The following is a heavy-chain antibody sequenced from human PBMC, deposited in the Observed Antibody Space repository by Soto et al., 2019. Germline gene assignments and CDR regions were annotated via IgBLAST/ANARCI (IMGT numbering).Heavy chain of an antibody. D-gene: IGHD3-16*02. CDR2: ISAYNGNT. Sequence: QVQLVQSGAEVKKPGASVKVSCKASGYTFTSYCISWVRQAPGQGLEWMGWISAYNGNTNYAQKLQGRVTMTTDTSTRTADMELRSLRSDDTAVYYCARDVFMLTFGGVIVPFDYWGKGTLVTVSS. V-gene: IGHV1-18*01. CDR3: ARDVFMLTFGGVIVPFDY. CDR1: GYTFTSYC. J-gene: IGHJ4*02.